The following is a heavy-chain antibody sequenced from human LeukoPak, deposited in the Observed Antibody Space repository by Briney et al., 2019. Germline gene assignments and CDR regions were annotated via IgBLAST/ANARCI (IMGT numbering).Heavy chain of an antibody. CDR3: AGHHPRNTVDF. CDR2: ISDIGSI. D-gene: IGHD2/OR15-2a*01. CDR1: GGSISSYY. Sequence: PSETLSLTCTVSGGSISSYYGSWIRQPPGKGLEWIAYISDIGSINYNPSLKSRVTISLDTSKNQFSLQLTSVTAAGTAVYYCAGHHPRNTVDFWGQGTLVTVSS. J-gene: IGHJ4*02. V-gene: IGHV4-59*08.